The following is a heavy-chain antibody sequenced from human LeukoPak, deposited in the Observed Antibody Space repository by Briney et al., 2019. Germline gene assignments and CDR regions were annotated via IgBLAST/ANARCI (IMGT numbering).Heavy chain of an antibody. V-gene: IGHV4-59*01. CDR3: ARDSPYSGSYYYYDMDV. CDR1: GGSISSYY. Sequence: SETLSLTCTVSGGSISSYYWSWIRQPPGKGLEWIGYIYYSGSTNYNPSLKSRVTISVDTSKNQFSLKLSSVTAADTAVYYCARDSPYSGSYYYYDMDVWGQGTTVTVSS. CDR2: IYYSGST. D-gene: IGHD1-26*01. J-gene: IGHJ6*02.